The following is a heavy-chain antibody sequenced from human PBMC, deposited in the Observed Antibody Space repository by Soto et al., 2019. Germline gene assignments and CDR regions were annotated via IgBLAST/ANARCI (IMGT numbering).Heavy chain of an antibody. CDR1: GFTFSSYA. V-gene: IGHV3-23*01. CDR2: ISGSGGST. Sequence: EVQLLESGGGLVQPGGSLRLSCAASGFTFSSYAMSWVRQAPGKGLEWVSAISGSGGSTYYADSVKGRYTISRDNSKNTLDLQMNSLRAEDTAVYYCAKDGRIVGAKGAFDIWGQGTMVTVSS. J-gene: IGHJ3*02. CDR3: AKDGRIVGAKGAFDI. D-gene: IGHD1-26*01.